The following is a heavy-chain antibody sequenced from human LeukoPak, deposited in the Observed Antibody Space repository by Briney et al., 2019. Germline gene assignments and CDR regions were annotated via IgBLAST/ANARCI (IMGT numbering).Heavy chain of an antibody. Sequence: GGSLRLFCAASGFTFSSYGMHWVRQAPGKGLEWVAVIWYDGSNKYYADSVKGRFTISRDNSKNTLYLQMNSLRAEDTAVYYCAKSGYAAFDIWGQGTMVTVSS. J-gene: IGHJ3*02. CDR3: AKSGYAAFDI. V-gene: IGHV3-33*06. CDR1: GFTFSSYG. CDR2: IWYDGSNK. D-gene: IGHD3-22*01.